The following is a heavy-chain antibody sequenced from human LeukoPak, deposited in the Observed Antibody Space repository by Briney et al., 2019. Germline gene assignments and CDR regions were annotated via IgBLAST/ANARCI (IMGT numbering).Heavy chain of an antibody. CDR2: IYYSGST. Sequence: SETLSLTCTVSGGSISSYYWSWIRQPPGKGLEWIGYIYYSGSTNYNPSLKSRVTMSVDTSKNQFSLKLSSVTAADTAVYYCARDSPPPGDYVWFDPWGQGTLVTVS. J-gene: IGHJ5*02. D-gene: IGHD4-17*01. V-gene: IGHV4-59*12. CDR1: GGSISSYY. CDR3: ARDSPPPGDYVWFDP.